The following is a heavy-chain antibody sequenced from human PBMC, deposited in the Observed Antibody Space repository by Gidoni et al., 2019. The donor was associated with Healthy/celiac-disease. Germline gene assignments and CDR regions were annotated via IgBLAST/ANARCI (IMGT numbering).Heavy chain of an antibody. J-gene: IGHJ2*01. D-gene: IGHD4-17*01. Sequence: EVQLVESGGGLVQPGGSLRLYCAASGFTVRSNYMSWVRQAPGKGLEWVSVIYSGGSTYYADSVKGRFTISRHNSKNTLYLQMNSLRAEDTAVYYCARGLADYGLGWYFDLWGRGTLVTVSS. CDR3: ARGLADYGLGWYFDL. CDR2: IYSGGST. V-gene: IGHV3-53*04. CDR1: GFTVRSNY.